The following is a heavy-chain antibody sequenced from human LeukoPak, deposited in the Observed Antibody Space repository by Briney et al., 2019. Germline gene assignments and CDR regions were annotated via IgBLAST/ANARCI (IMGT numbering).Heavy chain of an antibody. V-gene: IGHV3-30*18. J-gene: IGHJ4*02. CDR1: GFTFSSYG. Sequence: PGRSLRLSCAASGFTFSSYGMHWVRQAPGKGLEWVAVISYDGSNKYYADSVKGRFTISRDNSKNTLYLQMNSLRAEDTAVYYCAKGTYCSSTSCFPTGYWGQGTLVTVSS. D-gene: IGHD2-2*01. CDR2: ISYDGSNK. CDR3: AKGTYCSSTSCFPTGY.